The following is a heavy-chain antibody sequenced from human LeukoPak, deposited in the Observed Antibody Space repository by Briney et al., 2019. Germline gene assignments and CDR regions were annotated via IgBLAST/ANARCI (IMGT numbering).Heavy chain of an antibody. J-gene: IGHJ4*02. V-gene: IGHV3-11*04. D-gene: IGHD7-27*01. CDR1: GFTFSDHY. Sequence: GGSLRLSCAASGFTFSDHYMSWIRQAPGKGLEWVSYISHTGSTIQYADSVRGRFTLSRDNARSSLYLQMNSLRAEDTAVYYCARGHWGLDSWGQGTLVSVS. CDR2: ISHTGSTI. CDR3: ARGHWGLDS.